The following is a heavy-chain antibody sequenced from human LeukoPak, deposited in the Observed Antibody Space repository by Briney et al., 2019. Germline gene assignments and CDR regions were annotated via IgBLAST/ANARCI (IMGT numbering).Heavy chain of an antibody. CDR3: ARDTGGYCSSTSCYGTAGY. CDR2: INPNSGGT. J-gene: IGHJ4*02. V-gene: IGHV1-2*02. Sequence: GASVKVSCKASGYTFTGYYMHWLRQAPGQGLEWMGWINPNSGGTNYAQKFQGRVTMTRDTSISTAYMELSRLRSDDTAVYYCARDTGGYCSSTSCYGTAGYWGQGTLVTVSS. CDR1: GYTFTGYY. D-gene: IGHD2-2*01.